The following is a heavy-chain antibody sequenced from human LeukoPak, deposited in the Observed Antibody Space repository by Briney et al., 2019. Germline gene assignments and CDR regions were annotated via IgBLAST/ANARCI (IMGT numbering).Heavy chain of an antibody. CDR3: ARVALVTVTSYYFDY. Sequence: ASVKVSCKASGGTFSSYAISWVRQAPGQGLEWMGGIIPIFGTANYAQKFQGRVTITADESTSTAYMELSSLRSEDTAVYYCARVALVTVTSYYFDYWGQGTLVTVSS. V-gene: IGHV1-69*01. J-gene: IGHJ4*02. CDR2: IIPIFGTA. CDR1: GGTFSSYA. D-gene: IGHD1-14*01.